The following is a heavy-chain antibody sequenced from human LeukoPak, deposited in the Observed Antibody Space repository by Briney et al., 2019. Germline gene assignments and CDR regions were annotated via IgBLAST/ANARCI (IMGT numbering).Heavy chain of an antibody. CDR1: GFTFSSFA. D-gene: IGHD3-10*01. CDR3: AKGLYDSGDYNPLDY. CDR2: MSGDATST. Sequence: GGSLRLSCAASGFTFSSFAMNWVRQAPGKGLEWVSTMSGDATSTYYADSVKGRFTISRDNSKNTLYLQMNSLRVEDTAVYYCAKGLYDSGDYNPLDYWGQGTLVTVSS. V-gene: IGHV3-23*01. J-gene: IGHJ4*02.